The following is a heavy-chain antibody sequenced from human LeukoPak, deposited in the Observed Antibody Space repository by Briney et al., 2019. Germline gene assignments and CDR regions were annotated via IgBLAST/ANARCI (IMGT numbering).Heavy chain of an antibody. D-gene: IGHD1-7*01. CDR2: INTDGSNT. CDR1: GFTVSSNY. V-gene: IGHV3-74*01. Sequence: GGSLRLSCAASGFTVSSNYMSWVRQAPGEGLVWVSRINTDGSNTAYADSVKGRFTISRDNAKNTLYLQMNSLRAEDTAVYYCTRGGTTLDYWGQGTLVTVSS. CDR3: TRGGTTLDY. J-gene: IGHJ4*02.